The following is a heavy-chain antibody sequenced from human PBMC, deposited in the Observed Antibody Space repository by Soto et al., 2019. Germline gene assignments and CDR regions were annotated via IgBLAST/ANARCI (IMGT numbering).Heavy chain of an antibody. CDR2: MNPNSGNT. V-gene: IGHV1-8*01. Sequence: ASVKVSCKASGYTFTSYDINWVRQATGQGLEWMGWMNPNSGNTGYAQKFQGRVTMTRNASISTAYMELSSLRSEDTAVYYCARGNEYSSSSYGMHVCGQGTTVTVSS. CDR3: ARGNEYSSSSYGMHV. D-gene: IGHD6-13*01. CDR1: GYTFTSYD. J-gene: IGHJ6*02.